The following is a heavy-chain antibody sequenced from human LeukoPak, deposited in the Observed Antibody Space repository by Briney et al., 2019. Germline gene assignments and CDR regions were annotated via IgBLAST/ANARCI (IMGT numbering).Heavy chain of an antibody. V-gene: IGHV3-7*01. J-gene: IGHJ4*02. CDR2: IKEDGSEK. Sequence: GGSLRLSCAASGFTFRNYWMSWVRQAPGEGVEWVANIKEDGSEKYYVDSVKGRFIISRDNAKNSLYLQMNSLRAEDSAVYYCANLRLVGFDSWGQGTLVTVSS. CDR3: ANLRLVGFDS. D-gene: IGHD2-8*02. CDR1: GFTFRNYW.